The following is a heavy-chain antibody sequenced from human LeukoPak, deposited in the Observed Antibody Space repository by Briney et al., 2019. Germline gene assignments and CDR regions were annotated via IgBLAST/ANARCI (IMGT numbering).Heavy chain of an antibody. CDR3: ARGVVTTMRGFDF. V-gene: IGHV3-48*04. J-gene: IGHJ4*02. Sequence: GGSLRLSCAASGFTFSSYWMHWVRQAPGKGLEWVSYISSSGSTIYYADSVKGRFTISRDNAKNSLYLQMNTLRAEDTAVYYCARGVVTTMRGFDFWGQGALVTVSS. CDR1: GFTFSSYW. CDR2: ISSSGSTI. D-gene: IGHD3-22*01.